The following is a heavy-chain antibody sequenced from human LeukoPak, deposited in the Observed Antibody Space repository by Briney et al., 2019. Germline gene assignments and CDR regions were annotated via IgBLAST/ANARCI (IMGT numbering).Heavy chain of an antibody. Sequence: GASVNVSCKASGYTFTSYYMHWVRQAPGQGLEWMGIINPSGGSTSYAQKFQGRVTMTRDTSTSTVYMELGSLRSEDTAVYYCARVTGSCPFGYWGQGTLVTVSS. J-gene: IGHJ4*02. V-gene: IGHV1-46*01. CDR3: ARVTGSCPFGY. CDR2: INPSGGST. CDR1: GYTFTSYY. D-gene: IGHD2-15*01.